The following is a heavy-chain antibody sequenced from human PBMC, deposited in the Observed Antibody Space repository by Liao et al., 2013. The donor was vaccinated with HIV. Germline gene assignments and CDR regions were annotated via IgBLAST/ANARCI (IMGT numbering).Heavy chain of an antibody. Sequence: QVQLQESGPGLVKPSQTLSLTCTVSGGSISSGGYYWTWIRQPAGKGLEWIGRIYTSGTTNYNPSLKSRVTISVDTSKNQFSLKLSSLTAADTALYYCAGDVGITTYAFQDWGQGTLVTVSS. V-gene: IGHV4-61*02. CDR3: AGDVGITTYAFQD. J-gene: IGHJ1*01. D-gene: IGHD1-1*01. CDR1: GGSISSGGYY. CDR2: IYTSGTT.